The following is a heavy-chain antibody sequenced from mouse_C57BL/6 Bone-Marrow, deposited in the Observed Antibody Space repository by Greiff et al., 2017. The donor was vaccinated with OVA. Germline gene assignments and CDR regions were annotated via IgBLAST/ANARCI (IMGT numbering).Heavy chain of an antibody. D-gene: IGHD1-1*01. Sequence: EVKLVESGEGLVKPGGSLKLSCAASGFTFSSYAMSWVRQTPEKRLEWVAYISSGSDYIYYADTVKGRFTISRDNARNTLYLQMSSLKSEDTAMYYCARQNGSSYWYFDVWGTGTTGTVSS. V-gene: IGHV5S21*01. CDR3: ARQNGSSYWYFDV. J-gene: IGHJ1*03. CDR1: GFTFSSYA. CDR2: ISSGSDYI.